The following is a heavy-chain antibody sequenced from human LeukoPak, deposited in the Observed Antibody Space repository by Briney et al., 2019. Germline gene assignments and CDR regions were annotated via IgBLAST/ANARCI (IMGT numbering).Heavy chain of an antibody. Sequence: PSQTLSLTCTVSGGSISSGGYYWSWIRQHPGKSLEWIGYIYYSGSTYYNPSLKSRVTISVDTSKNQFSLKLSSVTAADTAVYYCAREDYYDSSGYFPLGAFDIWGQGTMVTVSS. CDR1: GGSISSGGYY. V-gene: IGHV4-31*03. CDR2: IYYSGST. J-gene: IGHJ3*02. D-gene: IGHD3-22*01. CDR3: AREDYYDSSGYFPLGAFDI.